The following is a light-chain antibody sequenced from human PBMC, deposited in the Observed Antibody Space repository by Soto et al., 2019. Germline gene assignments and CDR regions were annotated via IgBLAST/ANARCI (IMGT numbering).Light chain of an antibody. CDR2: AAS. V-gene: IGKV1-39*01. CDR3: QQSYSTLFT. Sequence: DIQMTQSPSSLSAFVGDRVTITCRASQTISRYLNWYQQKPGRAPNLLIYAASSLQSRVPSRFSGSGSGTEFTLTITSLQPEDFATYYCQQSYSTLFTFGPGTKVEIK. J-gene: IGKJ3*01. CDR1: QTISRY.